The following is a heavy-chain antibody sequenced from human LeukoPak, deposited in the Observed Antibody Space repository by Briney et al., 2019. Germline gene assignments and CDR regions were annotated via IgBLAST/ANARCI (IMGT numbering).Heavy chain of an antibody. Sequence: ASVKVSCKASGGTFSSYAISWVRQAPGQGLEWMGGIIPIFGTANYAQKFQGRVTITTDESTSTAYMELSSLRSEDTAVYYCARGKRYCSSTSCHNTDAFDIWGQGTMVTVSS. D-gene: IGHD2-2*02. CDR2: IIPIFGTA. CDR1: GGTFSSYA. CDR3: ARGKRYCSSTSCHNTDAFDI. V-gene: IGHV1-69*05. J-gene: IGHJ3*02.